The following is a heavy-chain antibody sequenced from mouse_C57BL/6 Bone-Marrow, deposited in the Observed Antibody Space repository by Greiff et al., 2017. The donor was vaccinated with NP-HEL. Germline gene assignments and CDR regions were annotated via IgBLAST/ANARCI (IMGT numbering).Heavy chain of an antibody. J-gene: IGHJ3*01. CDR1: GYAFTNYL. CDR2: LNPGSGGT. Sequence: VQLQQSGAELVRPGTSVKVSCKASGYAFTNYLIEWVKQRPGQGLEWIGVLNPGSGGTNYNEKFKGRATLTADKSSSTAYMQLSSLTSEDSAVYFCARTVGYGYDPFAYWGQGTLVTVSA. D-gene: IGHD2-2*01. V-gene: IGHV1-54*01. CDR3: ARTVGYGYDPFAY.